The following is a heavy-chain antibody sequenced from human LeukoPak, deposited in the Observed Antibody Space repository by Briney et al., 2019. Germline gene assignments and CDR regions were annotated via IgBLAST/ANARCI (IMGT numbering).Heavy chain of an antibody. CDR3: AGEGYSSGWYYGSWFDP. CDR1: GGSFSGYY. Sequence: SETLSLTCAVCGGSFSGYYWSWIRQPTGKGLEWIGEINHSGSTNYNPSLKSRVTVSVDTSKNQFSLKLSSVTAADTAVYYCAGEGYSSGWYYGSWFDPWGQGTLVTVSS. V-gene: IGHV4-34*01. D-gene: IGHD6-19*01. J-gene: IGHJ5*02. CDR2: INHSGST.